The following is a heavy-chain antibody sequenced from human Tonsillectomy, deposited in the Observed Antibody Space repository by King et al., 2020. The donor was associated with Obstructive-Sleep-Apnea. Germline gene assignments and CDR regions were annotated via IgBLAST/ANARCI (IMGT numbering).Heavy chain of an antibody. D-gene: IGHD3/OR15-3a*01. V-gene: IGHV3-66*01. CDR2: IYSGGST. CDR1: GFTVSSNY. J-gene: IGHJ2*01. Sequence: VQLVESGGGLVQPGGSLRLSCAASGFTVSSNYLSWGRQAPGKGLEWGSVIYSGGSTYSADSLKGRFTISRDISNNTLCLQMNSLRAEETAVYYCPRGPFIWTDYEQSWYFDLWGRRTLVTVSS. CDR3: PRGPFIWTDYEQSWYFDL.